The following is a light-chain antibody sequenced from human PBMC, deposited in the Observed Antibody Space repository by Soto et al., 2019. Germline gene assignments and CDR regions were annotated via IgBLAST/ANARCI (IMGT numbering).Light chain of an antibody. CDR1: QGISNH. CDR3: LQHTNFPLT. V-gene: IGKV1-17*03. J-gene: IGKJ5*01. CDR2: DAS. Sequence: DIQMTQSPSAMSASVGDRVTITCRASQGISNHLVWCQQRPGKVPKRLIYDASSLKTGVPSRFSGSGSGTDFTLTISSLQPEDFATYYCLQHTNFPLTFGQGTRLEAK.